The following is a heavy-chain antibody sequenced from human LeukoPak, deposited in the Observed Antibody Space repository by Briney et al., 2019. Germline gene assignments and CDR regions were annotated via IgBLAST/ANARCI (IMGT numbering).Heavy chain of an antibody. CDR1: GFTFINCV. CDR2: ISGGGGST. CDR3: AKESPAGVIGIGVVIPPSFDY. D-gene: IGHD3-3*01. V-gene: IGHV3-23*01. J-gene: IGHJ4*02. Sequence: GGSLRLSCAASGFTFINCVMRWVRQGPGKGLEWVCNISGGGGSTYGADSVRGRFTISRDNSKNTLYLQMNSLRAEDTAIYYCAKESPAGVIGIGVVIPPSFDYWGQGTLVTVSS.